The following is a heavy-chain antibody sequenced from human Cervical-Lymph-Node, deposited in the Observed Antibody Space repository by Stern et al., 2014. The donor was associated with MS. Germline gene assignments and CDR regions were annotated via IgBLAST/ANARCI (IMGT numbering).Heavy chain of an antibody. CDR1: GFTFSSYG. Sequence: VQLEESGGGVVQPGRSLRLSCAASGFTFSSYGMHWVRQAPGKGLEWVAVIWYDGSNKYYADSVKGRFTISRDNSKNTLYLQMNSLRAEDTAVYYCARDILKTPYGMDVWGQGTTVTVSS. J-gene: IGHJ6*02. CDR2: IWYDGSNK. CDR3: ARDILKTPYGMDV. V-gene: IGHV3-33*01.